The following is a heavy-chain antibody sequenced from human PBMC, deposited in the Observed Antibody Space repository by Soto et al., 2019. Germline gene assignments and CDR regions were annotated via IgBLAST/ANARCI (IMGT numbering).Heavy chain of an antibody. CDR2: IYYSGSP. Sequence: PSETLSLTCTVSGASVSSGSYYWSWIRQPPGKGLEWIGYIYYSGSPKYNPSLKSRVTMSVDTSKNQFSLRLSSMTVADTAVYYCASKYEGGDFLLGYSNQGHYYGMDLWGQGSTATV. V-gene: IGHV4-61*01. D-gene: IGHD3-3*01. J-gene: IGHJ6*02. CDR3: ASKYEGGDFLLGYSNQGHYYGMDL. CDR1: GASVSSGSYY.